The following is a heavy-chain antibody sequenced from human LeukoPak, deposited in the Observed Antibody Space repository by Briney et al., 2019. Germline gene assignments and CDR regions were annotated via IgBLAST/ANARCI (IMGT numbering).Heavy chain of an antibody. V-gene: IGHV1-69*05. CDR3: ATDLNLGEFSLYAPFDY. CDR1: GGTFSSYA. D-gene: IGHD3-16*02. CDR2: IIPIFGTA. J-gene: IGHJ4*02. Sequence: SVKVSCKASGGTFSSYAISWVRQAPGQGLEWMGGIIPIFGTANYAQKFQGRVTITTDESTSTAYMELSSLRSEDTAVYYCATDLNLGEFSLYAPFDYWGQGTLVTVSS.